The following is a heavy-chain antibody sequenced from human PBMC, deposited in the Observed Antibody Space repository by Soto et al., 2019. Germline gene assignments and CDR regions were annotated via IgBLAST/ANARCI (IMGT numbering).Heavy chain of an antibody. V-gene: IGHV1-3*01. Sequence: QVQLVQSGAEVKKPGASVKVSCKASGYTFTSYAMHWVRQAPGQRLEWMGWINAGNGNTKYSQKFQGRVTITRDTSASTAYMELSSLRSEDTAVYYCARDELLWFGELGYWGQGTLVTVSS. J-gene: IGHJ4*02. CDR2: INAGNGNT. CDR1: GYTFTSYA. D-gene: IGHD3-10*01. CDR3: ARDELLWFGELGY.